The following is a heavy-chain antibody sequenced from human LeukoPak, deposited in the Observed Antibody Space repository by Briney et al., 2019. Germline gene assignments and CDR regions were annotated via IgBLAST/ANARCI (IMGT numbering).Heavy chain of an antibody. CDR3: ARDSVIKQEVVTASPTDAFDI. Sequence: GGSLRLSCAASGFTFSSYSMNWVRQAPGKGLEWVSSISSSSSYIYYADSVKGRFTISRDNAKNSLFLQMNSLRAEDTAVYYCARDSVIKQEVVTASPTDAFDIWGQGTMVTVSS. CDR1: GFTFSSYS. J-gene: IGHJ3*02. D-gene: IGHD2-21*02. V-gene: IGHV3-21*01. CDR2: ISSSSSYI.